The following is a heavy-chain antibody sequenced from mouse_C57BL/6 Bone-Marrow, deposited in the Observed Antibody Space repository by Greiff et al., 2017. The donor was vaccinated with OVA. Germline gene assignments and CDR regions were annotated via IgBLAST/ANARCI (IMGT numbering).Heavy chain of an antibody. CDR3: ARVALWYYYAMDY. Sequence: QVQLKESGPGLVQPSQSLSITCTVSGFSLTSYGVHWVRQSPGKGLEWLGVIWSGGSKDYNAAFISSLSISKDNSTSQVFFKMNSLQADDTAIYDGARVALWYYYAMDYWGQGTSVTVSS. V-gene: IGHV2-2*01. CDR2: IWSGGSK. J-gene: IGHJ4*01. CDR1: GFSLTSYG. D-gene: IGHD1-1*02.